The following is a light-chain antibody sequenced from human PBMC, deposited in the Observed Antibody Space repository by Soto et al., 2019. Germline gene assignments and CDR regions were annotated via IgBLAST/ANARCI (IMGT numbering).Light chain of an antibody. V-gene: IGKV3-15*01. Sequence: EIVLTQSPAALSVSPGERVTLSCRASQGIGSTLAWYQQKPGQTPRLLIYDSSTRAIGIPTRFTGSRSGTEFTLTIICLQSEDFAVYYCQRYNNWPLTFGGGTKVEIK. CDR2: DSS. CDR3: QRYNNWPLT. J-gene: IGKJ4*01. CDR1: QGIGST.